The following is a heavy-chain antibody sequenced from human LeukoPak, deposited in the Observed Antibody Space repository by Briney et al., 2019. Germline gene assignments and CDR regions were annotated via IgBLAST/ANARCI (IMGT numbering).Heavy chain of an antibody. CDR2: ISGYSGNT. Sequence: SSVKVSCKASGYTFTNYGIRLVLQAPGQGLEWIGWISGYSGNTKYAEKIQGRVTMTTDTSTSTTYTELRSLRSDDTAVYYCARDAVSTTTVGGIDYWGQGTLVTVSS. J-gene: IGHJ4*02. D-gene: IGHD5/OR15-5a*01. CDR1: GYTFTNYG. V-gene: IGHV1-18*01. CDR3: ARDAVSTTTVGGIDY.